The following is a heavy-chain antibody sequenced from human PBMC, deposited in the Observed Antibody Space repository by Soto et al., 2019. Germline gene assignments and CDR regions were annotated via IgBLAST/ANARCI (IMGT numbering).Heavy chain of an antibody. CDR2: ISYDGSNK. CDR3: AKDRGYTMVLFGYYYGMDV. V-gene: IGHV3-30*18. Sequence: GGSLRLSCAASGFTFSSYGMHWVRQAPGKGLEWVAVISYDGSNKYYADSVKGRFTISRDNSKNTLYLQMNSLRAEDTAVYYCAKDRGYTMVLFGYYYGMDVWGQGTTVTVSS. D-gene: IGHD3-10*01. J-gene: IGHJ6*02. CDR1: GFTFSSYG.